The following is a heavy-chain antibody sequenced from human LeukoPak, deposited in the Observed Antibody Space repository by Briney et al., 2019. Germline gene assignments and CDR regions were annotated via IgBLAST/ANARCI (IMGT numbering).Heavy chain of an antibody. Sequence: PGGSLRLSCAASGFTFSSYSMNWVRQAPGKGLEWVSSISSSSSYIYYADSVKGRFTISRDNAKNSLYLQMNSLRAEDTAVYYCARDGEYGDYGSDYWGQGTLVTVSS. J-gene: IGHJ4*02. V-gene: IGHV3-21*01. CDR1: GFTFSSYS. D-gene: IGHD4-17*01. CDR2: ISSSSSYI. CDR3: ARDGEYGDYGSDY.